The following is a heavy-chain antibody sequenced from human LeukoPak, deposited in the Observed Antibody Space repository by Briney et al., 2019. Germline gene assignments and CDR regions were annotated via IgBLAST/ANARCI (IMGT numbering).Heavy chain of an antibody. J-gene: IGHJ4*02. D-gene: IGHD6-13*01. CDR2: IKQDGSEK. CDR3: ARDNSDTGYSSSWYDDY. Sequence: GRSLRLSCAASGFTFSSYGMHWVRQAPGKGLEWVANIKQDGSEKYYVDSVKGRFTISRDNAKNSLYLQMNSLRAEDTAVYYCARDNSDTGYSSSWYDDYWGQGTLVTVSS. CDR1: GFTFSSYG. V-gene: IGHV3-7*01.